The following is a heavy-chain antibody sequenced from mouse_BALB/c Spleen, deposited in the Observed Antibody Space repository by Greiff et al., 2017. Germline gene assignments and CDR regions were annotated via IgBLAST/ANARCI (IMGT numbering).Heavy chain of an antibody. V-gene: IGHV5-6-3*01. Sequence: VQLKESGGGLVQPGGSLKLSCAASGFTFSSYGMSWVRQTPDKRLELVATINSNGGSTYYPDSVKGRFTISRDNAKNTLYLQMSSLKSEDTAMYYCARASTMITTRGYYYAMDYWGQGTSVTVSS. J-gene: IGHJ4*01. CDR1: GFTFSSYG. CDR3: ARASTMITTRGYYYAMDY. D-gene: IGHD2-4*01. CDR2: INSNGGST.